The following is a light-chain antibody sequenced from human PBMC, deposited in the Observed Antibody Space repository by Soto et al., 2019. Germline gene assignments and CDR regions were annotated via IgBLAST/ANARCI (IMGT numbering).Light chain of an antibody. V-gene: IGKV1-8*01. CDR1: QGISSY. J-gene: IGKJ5*01. CDR3: QQYYSYPPIT. CDR2: AAS. Sequence: IRMTQSPSSFSASTGDRVTITCRASQGISSYLAWYQQKPGKAPKLLIYAASTLQSGVPSRFSGSGSGTDFTLTICCLQSEDFATYYCQQYYSYPPITFGQGTRLEIK.